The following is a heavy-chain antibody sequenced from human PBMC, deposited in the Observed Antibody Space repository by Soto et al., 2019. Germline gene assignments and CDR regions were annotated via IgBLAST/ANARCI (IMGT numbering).Heavy chain of an antibody. CDR3: ATDPRTHYYDSSGYSIYYYGMDV. CDR1: GGSISSGGYY. CDR2: IYYSGST. Sequence: NPSETLSLTCTVSGGSISSGGYYWSWIRQHPGKGLEWIGYIYYSGSTYYNPSLKSRVTISVDTSKNQFSLELSSVTAADTAVYYCATDPRTHYYDSSGYSIYYYGMDVWGQGTTVTVSS. J-gene: IGHJ6*02. D-gene: IGHD3-22*01. V-gene: IGHV4-31*03.